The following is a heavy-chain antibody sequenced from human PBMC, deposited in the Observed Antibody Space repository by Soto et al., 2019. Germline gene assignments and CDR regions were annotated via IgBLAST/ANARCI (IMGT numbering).Heavy chain of an antibody. J-gene: IGHJ5*02. D-gene: IGHD3-10*01. CDR3: ARTPMVRGVIPQGWFDP. CDR2: IYYSGST. CDR1: GGSISSYY. V-gene: IGHV4-59*01. Sequence: NPSETLSLTCTVSGGSISSYYWSWIRQPPGKGLEWIGYIYYSGSTNYNPSLKSRVTISVDTSKNQFSLKLSSVTAADTAVYYCARTPMVRGVIPQGWFDPWGQGTLVTVSS.